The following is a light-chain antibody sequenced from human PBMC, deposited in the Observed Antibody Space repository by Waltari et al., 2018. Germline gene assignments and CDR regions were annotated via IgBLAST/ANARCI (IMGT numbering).Light chain of an antibody. Sequence: EIVLTQSPATLSLSPGQRATLPCWASQSVDYYLAWYQQKPGQAPRLLIYDASNRATGIPDRFSGGGSGTDFTLTISSLEPEDFAVYFCQQRKSWPLTFGGGTKVEIK. J-gene: IGKJ4*01. CDR2: DAS. CDR1: QSVDYY. CDR3: QQRKSWPLT. V-gene: IGKV3-11*01.